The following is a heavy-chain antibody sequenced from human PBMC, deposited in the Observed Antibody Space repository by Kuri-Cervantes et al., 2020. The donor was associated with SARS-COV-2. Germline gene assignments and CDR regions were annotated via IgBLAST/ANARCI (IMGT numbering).Heavy chain of an antibody. CDR2: INHRGST. D-gene: IGHD2-15*01. Sequence: SQTLSLTCTVYGGSISVYYWSWIRQPPGKGLEWIGEINHRGSTNYNPSLKSRVTISVDTSKNQFSLKLSSVTAADTAVYYCAREGLGYCSGGSCYSDEQDAFDIWGQGTMVTVSS. CDR3: AREGLGYCSGGSCYSDEQDAFDI. J-gene: IGHJ3*02. V-gene: IGHV4-34*01. CDR1: GGSISVYY.